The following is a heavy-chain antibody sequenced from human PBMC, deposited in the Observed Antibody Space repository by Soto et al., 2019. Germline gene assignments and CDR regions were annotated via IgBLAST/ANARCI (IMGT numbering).Heavy chain of an antibody. CDR3: ARDSSGWYYFDY. CDR1: GFTFSSYS. J-gene: IGHJ4*02. V-gene: IGHV3-21*01. Sequence: PGGSLRLSCAASGFTFSSYSMNWVRQAPGKGLEWVSSSSSSSRHIYYADSVKGRFTTSRDNAKNSMYLKMNSLRAEDTAVYYCARDSSGWYYFDYWGQGTLVTGSS. CDR2: SSSSSRHI. D-gene: IGHD6-19*01.